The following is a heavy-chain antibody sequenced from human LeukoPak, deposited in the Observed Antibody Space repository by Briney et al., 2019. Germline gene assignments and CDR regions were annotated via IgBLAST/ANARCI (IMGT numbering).Heavy chain of an antibody. CDR3: ATISDLLYYFDS. V-gene: IGHV3-66*01. CDR1: GFIVSSNY. Sequence: PGGSLRLSCAASGFIVSSNYMSWVRQAPGKGLEWVSLIYTGGKSYYADSVKGRFTLSRDNSKNTVYLQMTSLRVEDTAMYYCATISDLLYYFDSWGQGTLVTVSS. CDR2: IYTGGKS. J-gene: IGHJ4*02.